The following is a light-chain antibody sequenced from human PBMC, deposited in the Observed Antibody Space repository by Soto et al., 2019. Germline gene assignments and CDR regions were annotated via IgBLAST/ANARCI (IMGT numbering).Light chain of an antibody. J-gene: IGKJ2*01. V-gene: IGKV1-12*01. Sequence: DIQVTQSPSSVSASVGDRVTITCRATRDISRWLARYQQKPGKAPKLVIYAASNLQSGVPSRFSGSGSGTDFTLTINSLQPDDFATYYCQQSNSFPYTFGQGTKLEI. CDR2: AAS. CDR3: QQSNSFPYT. CDR1: RDISRW.